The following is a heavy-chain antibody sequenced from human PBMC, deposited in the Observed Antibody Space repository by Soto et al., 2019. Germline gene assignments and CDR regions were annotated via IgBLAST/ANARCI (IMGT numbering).Heavy chain of an antibody. Sequence: ASVKVSCKASGYTLNTYYMHWVRQAPGQGPEWMGIINPRGGGTTYAQNFQDRVTMTSDTSSSTVYMELSSLRSEDTAVYYCARGGGFSPYYYNLDVWGQGTTVTVSS. D-gene: IGHD2-15*01. CDR2: INPRGGGT. V-gene: IGHV1-46*02. J-gene: IGHJ6*02. CDR3: ARGGGFSPYYYNLDV. CDR1: GYTLNTYY.